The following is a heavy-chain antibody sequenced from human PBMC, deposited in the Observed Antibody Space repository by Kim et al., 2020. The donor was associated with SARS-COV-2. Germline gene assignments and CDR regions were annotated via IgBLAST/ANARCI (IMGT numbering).Heavy chain of an antibody. D-gene: IGHD6-13*01. CDR1: GFTFSSYV. V-gene: IGHV3-23*01. CDR3: AKDGGIAAG. Sequence: GGSLRLSCVGSGFTFSSYVISWVRQAPGKGLEWVSSISGSGGTTYYADSVKGRFTISRDNSKNTLYLQMNSLRAEDTAVYYCAKDGGIAAGGGQGTLVTVSS. J-gene: IGHJ4*02. CDR2: ISGSGGTT.